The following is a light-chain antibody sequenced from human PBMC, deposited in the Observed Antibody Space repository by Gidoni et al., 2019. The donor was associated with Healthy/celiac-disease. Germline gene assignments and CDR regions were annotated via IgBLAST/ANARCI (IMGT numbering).Light chain of an antibody. Sequence: EIVFTQSPATLSLSPGERATLSCRASQSVSSYLAWYQQKPGQAPRLLIYDASNRATGIPARFSGSGSGTDFTLTISSIEPEDFAVYYCQQRSNWPPITFXQXTRLXIK. J-gene: IGKJ5*01. CDR1: QSVSSY. CDR2: DAS. CDR3: QQRSNWPPIT. V-gene: IGKV3-11*01.